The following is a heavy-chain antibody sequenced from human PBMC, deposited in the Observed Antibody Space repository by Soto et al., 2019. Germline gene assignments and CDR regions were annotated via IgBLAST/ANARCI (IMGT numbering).Heavy chain of an antibody. D-gene: IGHD3-10*01. J-gene: IGHJ4*02. CDR3: AKVRPWFGELIDY. CDR2: ISGYNGNT. Sequence: QVQLVQSGAEVKNPGASVKVSCKTSGYSFTSSAIRWVRQAPGQGLEWMGWISGYNGNTNYAQKFQGRVTMTTDTSTSTAYMELRSLRSDDTAMYYFAKVRPWFGELIDYWGQGTLVTVSS. V-gene: IGHV1-18*01. CDR1: GYSFTSSA.